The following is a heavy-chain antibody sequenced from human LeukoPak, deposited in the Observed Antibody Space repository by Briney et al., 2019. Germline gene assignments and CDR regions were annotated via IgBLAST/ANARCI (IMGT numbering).Heavy chain of an antibody. CDR2: IYSSVSP. Sequence: PSETLSLTCTVSGASVSGSPYYWGRIRQPPGKGLEWIGSIYSSVSPYFNAYLHSRVTISIETSKHQISLLLDSLTAADPALYYCAKSGGYGLIDYWGQGTLVTVSS. D-gene: IGHD1-26*01. CDR3: AKSGGYGLIDY. J-gene: IGHJ4*02. CDR1: GASVSGSPYY. V-gene: IGHV4-39*01.